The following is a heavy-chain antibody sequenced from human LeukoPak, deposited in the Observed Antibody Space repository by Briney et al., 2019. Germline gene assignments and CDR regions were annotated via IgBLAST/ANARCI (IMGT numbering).Heavy chain of an antibody. V-gene: IGHV3-64D*06. CDR1: GFTFSMYS. Sequence: GGSLRLSRSASGFTFSMYSMHWVRQAPGKGLEYVSSITTNGGTTYYADSVRGRFIISRDNSKNTLYLQMSSLRAEDTAVYYCVKGGGSGSLKYYFDYWGQGTLVTVSS. CDR3: VKGGGSGSLKYYFDY. D-gene: IGHD3-10*01. J-gene: IGHJ4*02. CDR2: ITTNGGTT.